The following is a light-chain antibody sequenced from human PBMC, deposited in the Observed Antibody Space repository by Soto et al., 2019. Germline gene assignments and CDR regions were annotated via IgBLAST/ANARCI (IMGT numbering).Light chain of an antibody. CDR1: QSVSYNY. CDR3: QQYGSSPRT. CDR2: AAS. J-gene: IGKJ1*01. V-gene: IGKV3-20*01. Sequence: EIVLTQSPGTLSLSPGERATLSCRASQSVSYNYLAWYQQKPGQAPRLLIFAASSRATGIPDRFSGSGSGTHFTLTINRLEPEDFAMYYCQQYGSSPRTFGQGTKVEIK.